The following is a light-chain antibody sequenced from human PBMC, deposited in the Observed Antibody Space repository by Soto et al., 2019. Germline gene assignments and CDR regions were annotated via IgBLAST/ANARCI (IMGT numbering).Light chain of an antibody. CDR1: QTISTF. V-gene: IGKV1-5*01. Sequence: DIQLTQSPSTLSASVGDRVTITCRASQTISTFLAWYQQKPGKALHLLIYGASSLQSGVPSRFSGSGSGTEFTLSISSLQPDDLGTYYCQQYIGLWTFGQGTKVDLK. CDR3: QQYIGLWT. CDR2: GAS. J-gene: IGKJ1*01.